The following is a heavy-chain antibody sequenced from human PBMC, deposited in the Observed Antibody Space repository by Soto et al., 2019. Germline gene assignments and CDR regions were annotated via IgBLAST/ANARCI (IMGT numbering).Heavy chain of an antibody. V-gene: IGHV3-48*03. CDR1: GFTFNDFE. J-gene: IGHJ4*02. D-gene: IGHD3-10*01. CDR2: IDGSGTTK. CDR3: ARGFGRFNY. Sequence: EVQLLESGGGLVQPGGSLRLSCGVSGFTFNDFEMNWVRQAPGKGLEWLAYIDGSGTTKKYADSVRGRFTISRDNPNYSLVLQMSSLGAADTAIYYCARGFGRFNYWGQGTLVSGSS.